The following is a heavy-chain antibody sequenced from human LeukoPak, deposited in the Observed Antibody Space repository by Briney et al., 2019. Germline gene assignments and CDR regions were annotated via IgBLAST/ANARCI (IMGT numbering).Heavy chain of an antibody. CDR3: ARALGHYYYYGMDV. Sequence: SETLSLTCAVYGGPFSGYYWSWIRQPPGKGLEWIGEINHSGSTNYNPSLKSRVTISVDTSKNQFSLKLSSVTAADTAVYYCARALGHYYYYGMDVWGQGTTVTVSS. J-gene: IGHJ6*02. V-gene: IGHV4-34*01. CDR2: INHSGST. D-gene: IGHD7-27*01. CDR1: GGPFSGYY.